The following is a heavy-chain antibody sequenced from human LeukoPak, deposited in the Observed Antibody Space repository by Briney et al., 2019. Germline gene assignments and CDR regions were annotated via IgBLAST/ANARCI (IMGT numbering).Heavy chain of an antibody. Sequence: DPSETLSLTCVVSGGSLSTHHWSWIRQSPGRAREWIGYISDSGSTNYNPSLKSRVTISVDTSKNQFSLMLSSVTAADTAVYYCARGYDSSAYYPFNYWGQGTLVTVSS. CDR2: ISDSGST. D-gene: IGHD3-22*01. CDR3: ARGYDSSAYYPFNY. V-gene: IGHV4-59*11. CDR1: GGSLSTHH. J-gene: IGHJ4*02.